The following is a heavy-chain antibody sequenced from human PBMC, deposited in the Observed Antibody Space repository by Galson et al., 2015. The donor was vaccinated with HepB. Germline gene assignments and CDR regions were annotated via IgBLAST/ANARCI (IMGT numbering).Heavy chain of an antibody. CDR3: ARDKIARPGWVDS. V-gene: IGHV1-18*01. CDR1: GYIFRTFG. J-gene: IGHJ5*01. D-gene: IGHD6-6*01. Sequence: SVKVSCKASGYIFRTFGISWVRQAPGQGLEWMGWISVFNGDRKYAQKYEGRLTMTTDTSTNTAYMELRSLRFDDAAVYYCARDKIARPGWVDSWGQGTLVTVSS. CDR2: ISVFNGDR.